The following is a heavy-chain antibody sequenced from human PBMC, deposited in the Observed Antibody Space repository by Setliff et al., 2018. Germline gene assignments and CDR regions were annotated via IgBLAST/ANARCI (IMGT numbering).Heavy chain of an antibody. CDR1: GGSISGSHYY. CDR2: IYHSGST. J-gene: IGHJ4*02. V-gene: IGHV4-39*07. D-gene: IGHD1-1*01. CDR3: ARDMGQPYYFES. Sequence: SETLSLTCSVSGGSISGSHYYWVWMRQAPGKGLEWIGSIYHSGSTYFNPSLKSRVTISVDTSKNQFSLKLNSVTAADTTVYYCARDMGQPYYFESWGLGTLVTVSS.